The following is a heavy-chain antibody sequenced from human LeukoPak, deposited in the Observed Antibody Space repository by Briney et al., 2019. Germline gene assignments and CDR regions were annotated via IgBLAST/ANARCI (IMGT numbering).Heavy chain of an antibody. D-gene: IGHD3-3*01. CDR1: GGSFSGYY. Sequence: SETLSLTCAVYGGSFSGYYWSWIRQHPGKGLEWIGYIYYSGSTYYNPSLKSRVSISVDTSKNQFSLKLSSVTAADTAVYYCASSPYDFWSGYPQILDYWGQGTLVTVSS. CDR2: IYYSGST. J-gene: IGHJ4*02. V-gene: IGHV4-31*11. CDR3: ASSPYDFWSGYPQILDY.